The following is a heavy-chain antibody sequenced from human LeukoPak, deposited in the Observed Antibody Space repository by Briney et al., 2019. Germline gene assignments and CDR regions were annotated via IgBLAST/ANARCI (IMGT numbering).Heavy chain of an antibody. Sequence: GGSLRLSCAASGFLFGGHAMAWIRQAPGKGLECVSSIHSSATYITYADSVRGRFTISRDNDKNSLFLDMNDLRAEDTAVYYCARAAIRVDFFDSWGQGTLVAVSS. CDR3: ARAAIRVDFFDS. CDR1: GFLFGGHA. CDR2: IHSSATYI. V-gene: IGHV3-21*06. D-gene: IGHD2-2*01. J-gene: IGHJ4*02.